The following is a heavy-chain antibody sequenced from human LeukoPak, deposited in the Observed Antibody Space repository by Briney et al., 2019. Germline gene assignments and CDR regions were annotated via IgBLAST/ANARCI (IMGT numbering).Heavy chain of an antibody. Sequence: PSETLSLTCAVYGGSFSGYYWSWIRQPPGKGLEWIGEINHSGSTNYNPSLKSRVTISVDTSKNQFSLKLSSVTAADTAVYYCGRGVGGAPPTTAYYFFMDGRGKGTTV. CDR1: GGSFSGYY. J-gene: IGHJ6*03. V-gene: IGHV4-34*01. D-gene: IGHD1-14*01. CDR3: GRGVGGAPPTTAYYFFMDG. CDR2: INHSGST.